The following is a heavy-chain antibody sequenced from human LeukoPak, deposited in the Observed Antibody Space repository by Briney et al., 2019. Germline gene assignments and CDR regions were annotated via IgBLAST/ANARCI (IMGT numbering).Heavy chain of an antibody. J-gene: IGHJ4*02. CDR1: GYNFTGYY. Sequence: GASVKVSCKASGYNFTGYYMHWVRQAPGQGLEWMGWSNPNSGGTNYAQNFQDRVTMTRDTSISTAFMELSRLRSEDTAVYYCARGDISFDYWGQGTLVTVSS. CDR2: SNPNSGGT. D-gene: IGHD2-15*01. CDR3: ARGDISFDY. V-gene: IGHV1-2*02.